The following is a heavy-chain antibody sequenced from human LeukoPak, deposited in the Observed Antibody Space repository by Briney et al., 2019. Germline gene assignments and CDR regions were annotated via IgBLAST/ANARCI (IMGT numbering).Heavy chain of an antibody. J-gene: IGHJ4*02. D-gene: IGHD3-3*01. CDR1: GFTFSGYW. CDR3: ARGSESPGDY. CDR2: IKQDGSEK. V-gene: IGHV3-7*01. Sequence: GGSLRLSCAASGFTFSGYWITWVRQAPGKGLEWVASIKQDGSEKFYVDSVKGRFTISRDNAKNSLYLQMNSLRAEDTAAYYCARGSESPGDYWGQGTLVTVSS.